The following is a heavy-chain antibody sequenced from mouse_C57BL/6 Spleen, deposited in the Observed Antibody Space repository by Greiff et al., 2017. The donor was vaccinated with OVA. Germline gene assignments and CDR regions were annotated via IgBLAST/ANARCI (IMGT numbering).Heavy chain of an antibody. V-gene: IGHV1-18*01. J-gene: IGHJ3*01. Sequence: EVQLQQSGPELVKPGASVKIPCKASGYTFTDYNMDWVKQSHGKSLEWIGDINPNNGGTIYNQKFKGKATVTVDKSSSTAYMELRSLTSEDTAVYYCARRDYGNWFAYWGQGTLVTVSA. CDR1: GYTFTDYN. D-gene: IGHD2-1*01. CDR3: ARRDYGNWFAY. CDR2: INPNNGGT.